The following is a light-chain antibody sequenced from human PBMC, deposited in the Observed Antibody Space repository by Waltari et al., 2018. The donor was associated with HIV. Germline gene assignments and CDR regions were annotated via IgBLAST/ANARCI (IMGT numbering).Light chain of an antibody. Sequence: SYELTQPPSVSVSPGQAATIPCSGDTLDDKYVCWYQQKPGLSPVFFIYQEDKRLSGIPDRFSGSNSGNTATLTISGTQTMDEADYYCQAWDSGTGVFGTGTTVTVL. CDR1: TLDDKY. J-gene: IGLJ1*01. CDR2: QED. V-gene: IGLV3-1*01. CDR3: QAWDSGTGV.